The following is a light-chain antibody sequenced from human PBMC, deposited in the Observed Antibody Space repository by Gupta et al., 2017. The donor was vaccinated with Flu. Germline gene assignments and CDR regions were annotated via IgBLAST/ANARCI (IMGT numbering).Light chain of an antibody. CDR2: QAS. CDR1: QSVNSDY. Sequence: GTLSLSPGGRATLCCRASQSVNSDYLAWYQQRPGQPPRLLVYQASNRATGIPARFSGRGSGTDFTLTISRLEPEDFAVYYCQQDGGLPRTFGQGTKVEIK. J-gene: IGKJ1*01. CDR3: QQDGGLPRT. V-gene: IGKV3-20*01.